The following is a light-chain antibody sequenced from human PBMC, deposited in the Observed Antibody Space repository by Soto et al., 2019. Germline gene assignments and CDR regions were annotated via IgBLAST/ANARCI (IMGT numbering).Light chain of an antibody. CDR1: QSISSW. CDR3: QQYYNYAYT. V-gene: IGKV1-5*01. CDR2: DAS. Sequence: DIQMTQSPSTLSASVGDRVTITCRASQSISSWLAWYQQKPGKAPKLLIYDASSLESGVPSRFSGSGSGTEFTLTISGLQPDDFATYYCQQYYNYAYTFGQGTKVDIK. J-gene: IGKJ2*01.